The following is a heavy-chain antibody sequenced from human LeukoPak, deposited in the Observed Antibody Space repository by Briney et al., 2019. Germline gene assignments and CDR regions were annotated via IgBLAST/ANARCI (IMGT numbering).Heavy chain of an antibody. CDR1: GYTFTSYY. J-gene: IGHJ4*02. Sequence: ASVKVSCKASGYTFTSYYMHWVRQAPGQGLEWMGIINPSGGSTSYAQKFQGRVTMTRDMSTSTVYMELSGLRSEDTAVYYCAREGITGTTTPRLFDYWGQGTLVTVSS. D-gene: IGHD1-7*01. CDR2: INPSGGST. V-gene: IGHV1-46*01. CDR3: AREGITGTTTPRLFDY.